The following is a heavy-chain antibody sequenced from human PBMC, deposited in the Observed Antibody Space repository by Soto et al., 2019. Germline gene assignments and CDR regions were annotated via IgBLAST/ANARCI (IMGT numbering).Heavy chain of an antibody. CDR3: ATLIAVAGSYYFDY. V-gene: IGHV1-69*13. CDR1: GGTFSSYA. Sequence: ASVKVSCKASGGTFSSYAISWVRQAPGQGLEWMGGIIPIFGTANYAQKFQGRVTITADESTSTAYMELSSLRSEDTVVYYCATLIAVAGSYYFDYWGQGTLVTVSS. D-gene: IGHD6-19*01. J-gene: IGHJ4*02. CDR2: IIPIFGTA.